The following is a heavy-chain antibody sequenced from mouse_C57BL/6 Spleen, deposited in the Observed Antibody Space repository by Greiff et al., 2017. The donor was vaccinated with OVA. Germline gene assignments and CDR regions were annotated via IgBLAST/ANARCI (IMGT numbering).Heavy chain of an antibody. CDR3: TRSYGSSYSFAY. Sequence: VQRVESGAELVRPGASVTLSCKASGYTFTDYEMHWVKQTPVHGLEWIGAIDPETGGTAYNQKFKGKAILTADKSSSTAYMELRSLTSEDSAVYYCTRSYGSSYSFAYWGQGTLVTVSA. D-gene: IGHD1-1*01. CDR2: IDPETGGT. V-gene: IGHV1-15*01. CDR1: GYTFTDYE. J-gene: IGHJ3*01.